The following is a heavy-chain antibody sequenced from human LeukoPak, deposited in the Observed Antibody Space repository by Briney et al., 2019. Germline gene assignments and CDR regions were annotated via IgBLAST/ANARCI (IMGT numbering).Heavy chain of an antibody. D-gene: IGHD3-22*01. V-gene: IGHV4-34*01. CDR3: ARAPYYYDSSGYTY. Sequence: SETLSLTCAVYGGSFSGYYWSWIRQPSGKGLEWIGEINHSGSTNYNPSLKSRVTISVDTSKNQFSLKLSSVTAADTAVYYCARAPYYYDSSGYTYWGQGTLVTVSS. J-gene: IGHJ4*02. CDR2: INHSGST. CDR1: GGSFSGYY.